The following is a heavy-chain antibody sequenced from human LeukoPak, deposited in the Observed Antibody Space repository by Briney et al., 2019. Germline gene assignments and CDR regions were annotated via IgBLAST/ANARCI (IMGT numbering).Heavy chain of an antibody. CDR1: GVSISSSNYY. CDR3: ASVGPGWGAVGEY. D-gene: IGHD3-10*01. Sequence: SETLSLTCTVSGVSISSSNYYWGWIRQPPGKGLDWIGSIYSSGTTYYNPSLRSRVTISVDTSKNQFSLRLTSVTAADTAVYYRASVGPGWGAVGEYWGQGTLVTVSS. CDR2: IYSSGTT. V-gene: IGHV4-39*01. J-gene: IGHJ4*02.